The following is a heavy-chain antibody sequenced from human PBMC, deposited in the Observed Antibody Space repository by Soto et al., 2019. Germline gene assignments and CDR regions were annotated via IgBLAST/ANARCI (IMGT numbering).Heavy chain of an antibody. D-gene: IGHD4-17*01. V-gene: IGHV1-18*01. CDR2: ISAYKGNT. CDR1: GYTFTSYG. CDR3: ARTTEGMWSDY. Sequence: QVKLVQSGAEVKKPGASVKVSCKASGYTFTSYGISWVRQAPGQGLEWMGWISAYKGNTNYAQKLQGRVTMTTDTSTSTANMELRSLRSDDTAVYYCARTTEGMWSDYWGQGTPVTVSS. J-gene: IGHJ4*02.